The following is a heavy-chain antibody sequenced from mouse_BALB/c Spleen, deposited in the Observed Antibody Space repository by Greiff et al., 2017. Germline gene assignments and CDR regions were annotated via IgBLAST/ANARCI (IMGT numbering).Heavy chain of an antibody. J-gene: IGHJ2*01. CDR2: ISNGGGST. D-gene: IGHD1-1*01. CDR1: GFTFSSYT. Sequence: DVMLVESGGGLVQPGGSLKLSCAASGFTFSSYTMSWVRQTPEKRLEWVAYISNGGGSTYYPDTVKGRFTISRDNAKNTLYLQMSSLKSEDTAMYYCARHNYGSSYVYYFDYWGQGTTLTVSS. V-gene: IGHV5-12-2*01. CDR3: ARHNYGSSYVYYFDY.